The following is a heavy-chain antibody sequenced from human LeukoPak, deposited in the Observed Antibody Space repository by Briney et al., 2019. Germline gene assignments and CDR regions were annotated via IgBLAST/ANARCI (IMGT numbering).Heavy chain of an antibody. CDR2: IKSKTDGGTT. J-gene: IGHJ4*02. D-gene: IGHD5-12*01. CDR1: GFTFSNAW. Sequence: GGSLRLSCAASGFTFSNAWMSWVRQAPGKGLEWVGRIKSKTDGGTTDYAAPVKGRFTISRDDSKNTLYLQMNSLKTEDTAVYYCTTDAPTYSGYYFDYWGQGTLVTVSS. CDR3: TTDAPTYSGYYFDY. V-gene: IGHV3-15*01.